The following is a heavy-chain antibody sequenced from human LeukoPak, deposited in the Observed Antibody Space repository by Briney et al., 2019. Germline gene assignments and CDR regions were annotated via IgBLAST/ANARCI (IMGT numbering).Heavy chain of an antibody. CDR3: AREDYGGAFDI. D-gene: IGHD4-23*01. CDR2: ISSDGSNK. Sequence: GGSLRLSCAASGFTFSSYGMSWVRQAPGKGLEWVALISSDGSNKKYADSVKGRFTISRDNSKSTLYLQMNSLRAEDTAVHYCAREDYGGAFDIWGQGTMVSVSS. CDR1: GFTFSSYG. V-gene: IGHV3-30*03. J-gene: IGHJ3*02.